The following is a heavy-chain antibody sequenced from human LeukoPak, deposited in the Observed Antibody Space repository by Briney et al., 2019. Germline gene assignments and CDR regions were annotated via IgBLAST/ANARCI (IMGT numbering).Heavy chain of an antibody. D-gene: IGHD2-2*02. J-gene: IGHJ4*02. Sequence: ASVKVSCKASGYTFTSYDINWVRQATGQGLEWMGWMNPNSGNTGYAQKFQGRVTITRNTSISTAYMELSSLRSEDTAVYYCARGGAYCSSTSCYNFDYWGQGTLVTVSS. V-gene: IGHV1-8*03. CDR1: GYTFTSYD. CDR3: ARGGAYCSSTSCYNFDY. CDR2: MNPNSGNT.